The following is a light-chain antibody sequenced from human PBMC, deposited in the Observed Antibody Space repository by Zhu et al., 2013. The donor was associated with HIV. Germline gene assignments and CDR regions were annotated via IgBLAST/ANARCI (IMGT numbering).Light chain of an antibody. CDR2: LGS. J-gene: IGKJ5*01. Sequence: DIVMTQSPLSLPVTPGEPASISCRSSQSLLHSNGYNYLDWYLQKPGQSPQLLIYLGSNQASGVPDRFKWQCIRHRFYTENQQSGGCGCWGYYCMQALQTPATFGQGTRLEI. CDR1: QSLLHSNGYNY. CDR3: MQALQTPAT. V-gene: IGKV2-28*01.